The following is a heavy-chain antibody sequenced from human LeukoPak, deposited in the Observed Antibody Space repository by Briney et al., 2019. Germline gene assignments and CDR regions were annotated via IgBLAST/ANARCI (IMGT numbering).Heavy chain of an antibody. CDR1: IDSFSNYH. J-gene: IGHJ5*02. CDR3: ARDHLANLASRLFDP. CDR2: VNESGGT. Sequence: SETLSLTCAVYIDSFSNYHWNWIRQTPAKGMEWIGEVNESGGTNISPSLRSRVILSVDKSKKQFSLKLNSVTAADTAVYYCARDHLANLASRLFDPWGQGTLVTVSS. D-gene: IGHD3-3*01. V-gene: IGHV4-34*01.